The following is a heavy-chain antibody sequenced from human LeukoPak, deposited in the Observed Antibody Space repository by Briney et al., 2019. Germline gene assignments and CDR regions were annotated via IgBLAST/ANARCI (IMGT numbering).Heavy chain of an antibody. CDR3: ARMGATKDYYYGMDV. Sequence: SETLSLTCTVSGGSISSYYWSWIRQPPGKGLEWIGYIYCSGSTNYNPSLKSRVTISVDTSKNQFSLKLSSVTAADTAVYYCARMGATKDYYYGMDVWGQGTTVTVSS. D-gene: IGHD1-26*01. J-gene: IGHJ6*02. CDR1: GGSISSYY. V-gene: IGHV4-59*01. CDR2: IYCSGST.